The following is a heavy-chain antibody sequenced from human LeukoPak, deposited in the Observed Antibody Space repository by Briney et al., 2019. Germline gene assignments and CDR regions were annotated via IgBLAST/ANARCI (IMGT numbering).Heavy chain of an antibody. CDR2: MNPNSGNT. V-gene: IGHV1-8*01. Sequence: ASVKVSCKASGYTFTSYDINWVRQATGQGLEWMGWMNPNSGNTGYAQKFQGRVTMTRNTSISTAYMELSSLRSEDTAVYYCATVSRFYDSSGYYSYFDYWGQGTLVTVSS. D-gene: IGHD3-22*01. CDR3: ATVSRFYDSSGYYSYFDY. CDR1: GYTFTSYD. J-gene: IGHJ4*02.